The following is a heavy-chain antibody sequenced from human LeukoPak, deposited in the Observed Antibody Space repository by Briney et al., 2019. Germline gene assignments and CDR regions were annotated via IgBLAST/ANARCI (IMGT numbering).Heavy chain of an antibody. Sequence: ASVKVSCKASGYTFTSYAMNWVRQAPGQGLEWMGWINTNTGNPTYAQGFTGRFVFSLDTSVSTAYLQISSLKAEDTAVYYCARDGEWFGELSSGYWGQGTLVTVSS. J-gene: IGHJ4*02. V-gene: IGHV7-4-1*02. CDR3: ARDGEWFGELSSGY. CDR2: INTNTGNP. CDR1: GYTFTSYA. D-gene: IGHD3-10*01.